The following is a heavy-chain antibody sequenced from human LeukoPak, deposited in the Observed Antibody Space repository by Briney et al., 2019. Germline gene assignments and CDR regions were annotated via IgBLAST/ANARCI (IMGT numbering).Heavy chain of an antibody. CDR1: GYTFTGYY. V-gene: IGHV1-2*06. CDR2: INPNSGGT. D-gene: IGHD3-22*01. J-gene: IGHJ5*02. Sequence: ASVKVSCKASGYTFTGYYMHWVQQAPGQGLEWMGRINPNSGGTNYAQKFQGRVTMTRDTSISTAYMELSRLRSDDTAVYYCARGRRIYYNDSSGYQARRYWFDPWGQGTLVTVSS. CDR3: ARGRRIYYNDSSGYQARRYWFDP.